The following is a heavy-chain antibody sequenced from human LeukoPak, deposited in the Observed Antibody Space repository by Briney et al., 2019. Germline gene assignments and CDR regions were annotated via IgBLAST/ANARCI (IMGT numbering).Heavy chain of an antibody. J-gene: IGHJ4*02. CDR3: ARHGRVTVTFDY. CDR2: FYHSGST. D-gene: IGHD4-11*01. CDR1: DYSISSNYY. Sequence: SETLSLTCTVSDYSISSNYYWGWIRQPPGKGLEWIGSFYHSGSTYYNPSLKSRVSISVDTSKNQFSLKLSSVTAADTAVYYCARHGRVTVTFDYWGQGTLVTVSS. V-gene: IGHV4-38-2*02.